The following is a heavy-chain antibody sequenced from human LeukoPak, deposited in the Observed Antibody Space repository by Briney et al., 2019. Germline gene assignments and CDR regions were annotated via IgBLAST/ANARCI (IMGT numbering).Heavy chain of an antibody. J-gene: IGHJ4*02. Sequence: PSETLSLTCAASGGSFSGYFWTWIRQPPGKGLEWIGEIDQSGRANYNPSLKTRVTISVDTSKNQFSLNLSSVTAADTAVYYCAQGGGYCGGDCFFYFDYWGPGTLVTVSS. CDR1: GGSFSGYF. V-gene: IGHV4-34*01. CDR2: IDQSGRA. CDR3: AQGGGYCGGDCFFYFDY. D-gene: IGHD2-21*02.